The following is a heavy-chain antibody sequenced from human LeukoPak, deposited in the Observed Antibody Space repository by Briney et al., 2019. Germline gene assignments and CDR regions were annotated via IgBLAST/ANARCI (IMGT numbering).Heavy chain of an antibody. J-gene: IGHJ4*02. V-gene: IGHV1-2*02. D-gene: IGHD3-10*01. CDR3: AREPGGLDY. Sequence: ASVKVSCKASGITFTGYYVHWVRQAPGPGLEWMGWINPNSGHTSYAQKFQGRVTMTRDTPISTADMELKSLTSDDTAVYYCAREPGGLDYWGQGTLVTVSS. CDR2: INPNSGHT. CDR1: GITFTGYY.